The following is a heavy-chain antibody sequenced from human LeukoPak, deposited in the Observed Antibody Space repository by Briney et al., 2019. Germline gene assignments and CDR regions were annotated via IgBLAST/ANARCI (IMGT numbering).Heavy chain of an antibody. D-gene: IGHD6-25*01. Sequence: GGSLRLSCTASEFSFSSYEINWVRQAPGKGLEWVSYISSSGSPIYYADSVKGRFTISRDNAKNLVYLQLNSLRAEDTAVYYCARVSYSGGVYWGQGTLVTVSS. CDR2: ISSSGSPI. CDR3: ARVSYSGGVY. J-gene: IGHJ4*02. CDR1: EFSFSSYE. V-gene: IGHV3-48*03.